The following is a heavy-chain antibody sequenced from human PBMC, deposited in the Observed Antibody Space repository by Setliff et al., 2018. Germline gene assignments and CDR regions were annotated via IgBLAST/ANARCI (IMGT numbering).Heavy chain of an antibody. CDR2: INPSGGST. CDR1: GYTFTSYY. J-gene: IGHJ4*02. V-gene: IGHV1-46*01. CDR3: ARSWGRQEIFDY. Sequence: GASVKVSCKASGYTFTSYYMHWVRQAPGQGLEWMGIINPSGGSTSYAQKFQGRVTMTRDTSTSTVYMELSSLRFEDTAVYYCARSWGRQEIFDYWGQGTVVTVSS. D-gene: IGHD3-16*01.